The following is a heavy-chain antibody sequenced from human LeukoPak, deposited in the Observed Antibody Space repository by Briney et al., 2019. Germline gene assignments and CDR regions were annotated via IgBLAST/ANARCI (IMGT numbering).Heavy chain of an antibody. D-gene: IGHD6-19*01. CDR2: INPNSGGT. Sequence: ASVKVSCKASGYTFTGYYMHWVRQAPGQGLEWMGWINPNSGGTNYAQKFQGRVTMTRDTSISTAYMELSRLRSDDTAVYYCARVGGGSGWYDVDYWGQGTLVTVSS. V-gene: IGHV1-2*02. CDR3: ARVGGGSGWYDVDY. J-gene: IGHJ4*02. CDR1: GYTFTGYY.